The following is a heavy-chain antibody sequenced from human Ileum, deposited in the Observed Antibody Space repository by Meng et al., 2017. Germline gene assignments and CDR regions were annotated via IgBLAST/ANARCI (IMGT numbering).Heavy chain of an antibody. CDR3: ASGSGSLDY. J-gene: IGHJ4*02. V-gene: IGHV6-1*01. CDR2: TYYRSKWYS. CDR1: GGSVSSNIAA. Sequence: VQLQQTGPGRGQPSQTLSLTCALSGGSVSSNIAAWNWIRQSPLRGLEWLGRTYYRSKWYSEYAVSVKSRISITPDTSKNQFSLQMNSVTPEDTAVYYCASGSGSLDYWGPGTLVTVSS. D-gene: IGHD3-3*01.